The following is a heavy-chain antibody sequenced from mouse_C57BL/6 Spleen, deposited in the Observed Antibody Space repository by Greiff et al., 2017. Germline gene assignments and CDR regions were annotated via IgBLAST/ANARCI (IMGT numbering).Heavy chain of an antibody. V-gene: IGHV5-6*02. CDR3: ARQGIYGYDY. CDR2: ISSGGSYT. D-gene: IGHD2-2*01. Sequence: EVKVEESGGDLVKPGGSLKLSCAASGFTFSSYGMSWVRQTPDKRLEWVATISSGGSYTYYPGSVKGRFTISRDNATNTLYLHMSRLKSEDTAMYYCARQGIYGYDYWGQGTTLTVSS. J-gene: IGHJ2*01. CDR1: GFTFSSYG.